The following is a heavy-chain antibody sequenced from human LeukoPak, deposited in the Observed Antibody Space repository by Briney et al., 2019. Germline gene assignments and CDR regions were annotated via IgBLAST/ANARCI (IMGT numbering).Heavy chain of an antibody. CDR3: ARDYSSSSEDCYYYYMDV. D-gene: IGHD6-6*01. J-gene: IGHJ6*03. Sequence: AASVKVSCKASGGTFSSYAISWVRQAPGQGLEWMGGIIPIFGTANYAQKFQGRVTITADESTSTAYMELSSLRSEDTAVYYCARDYSSSSEDCYYYYMDVWGKGTTVTVSS. V-gene: IGHV1-69*13. CDR2: IIPIFGTA. CDR1: GGTFSSYA.